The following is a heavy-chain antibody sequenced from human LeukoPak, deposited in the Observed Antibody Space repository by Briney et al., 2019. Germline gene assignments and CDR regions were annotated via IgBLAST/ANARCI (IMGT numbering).Heavy chain of an antibody. CDR1: GGSISNYY. Sequence: SETLSLTCTVSGGSISNYYWNWIRQPPGKGLEWIGYIYYSGNTNYNPSLKSRVTISVDTSENQFSLKLTSVTAADTAVYYCAREFVSSGWSPSDYWGQGTLVTVSS. J-gene: IGHJ4*02. CDR3: AREFVSSGWSPSDY. V-gene: IGHV4-59*01. CDR2: IYYSGNT. D-gene: IGHD6-19*01.